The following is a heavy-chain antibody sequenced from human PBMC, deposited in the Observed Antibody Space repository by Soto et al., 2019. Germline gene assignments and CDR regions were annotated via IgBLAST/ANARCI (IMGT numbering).Heavy chain of an antibody. CDR3: AKDPYCSSTSCYGYYGMDV. V-gene: IGHV1-18*01. J-gene: IGHJ6*02. CDR2: ISPYSGNT. Sequence: ASVKVSCKASGYIFVNYGIAWVRQAPGQGLEWMGWISPYSGNTHYASKLQGRVTMTTDTSTSTAYMELRSLRSDDTAVYYCAKDPYCSSTSCYGYYGMDVWGQGTTVTVSS. D-gene: IGHD2-2*01. CDR1: GYIFVNYG.